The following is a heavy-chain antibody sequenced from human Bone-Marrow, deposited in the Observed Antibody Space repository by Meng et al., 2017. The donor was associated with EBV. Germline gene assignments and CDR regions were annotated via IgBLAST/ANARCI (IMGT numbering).Heavy chain of an antibody. V-gene: IGHV4-34*01. CDR2: INHSGST. Sequence: LPPAGPGFSYPAVTSSATGSCFGSSFSGYSGSWIRQPPGKELEWMGEINHSGSTNYNPSLKSRVTISVDTSKNQFSLKLSSVTAADTAVYYCARSSLEGGFDYWGQGTLVTVSS. D-gene: IGHD3-10*01. J-gene: IGHJ4*02. CDR3: ARSSLEGGFDY. CDR1: GSSFSGYS.